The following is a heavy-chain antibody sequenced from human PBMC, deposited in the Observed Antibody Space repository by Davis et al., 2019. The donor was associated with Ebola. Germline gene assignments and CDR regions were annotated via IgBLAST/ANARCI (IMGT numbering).Heavy chain of an antibody. CDR1: GGSISSYY. V-gene: IGHV4-59*08. J-gene: IGHJ5*02. CDR3: ARHGSEYSSRGWLDP. Sequence: PSETLSLTCTVSGGSISSYYWSWIRQPPGKGLEWIGYIYYSGSTKYNPSLKSRVTISVDTSKNQFSLKLSSVTAADTAVYYCARHGSEYSSRGWLDPWGQGTLVTVSS. D-gene: IGHD6-6*01. CDR2: IYYSGST.